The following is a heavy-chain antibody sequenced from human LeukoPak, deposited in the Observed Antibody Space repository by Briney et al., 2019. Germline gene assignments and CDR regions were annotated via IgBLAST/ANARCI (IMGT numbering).Heavy chain of an antibody. V-gene: IGHV3-13*01. J-gene: IGHJ4*02. D-gene: IGHD3-22*01. CDR3: ARDPTYYYDSSGYLDY. CDR1: GFTFSSYD. Sequence: GGSLRLSCAASGFTFSSYDMHWVRQVTGKGLEWVSAIGTAGDTYYPGSVKGRFTISRENAKNSLYLQMNSLRAEDTAVYYCARDPTYYYDSSGYLDYWGQGTLVTVSS. CDR2: IGTAGDT.